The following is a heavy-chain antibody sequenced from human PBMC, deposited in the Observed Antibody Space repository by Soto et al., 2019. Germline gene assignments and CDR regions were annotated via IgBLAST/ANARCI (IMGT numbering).Heavy chain of an antibody. Sequence: QVQLVESGGGVVQPGGSLRLSCAASGFTFRNYAMHWVRQAPGKGLECLAVIAYDGSNAFYRDSVKGRFTISRDNSKNTRNLHRNSLRSEETGVYYCARGDREDILVVVGARPGEYGIDIWGQGTTVTVSS. CDR3: ARGDREDILVVVGARPGEYGIDI. V-gene: IGHV3-30-3*01. J-gene: IGHJ6*02. CDR1: GFTFRNYA. CDR2: IAYDGSNA. D-gene: IGHD2-15*01.